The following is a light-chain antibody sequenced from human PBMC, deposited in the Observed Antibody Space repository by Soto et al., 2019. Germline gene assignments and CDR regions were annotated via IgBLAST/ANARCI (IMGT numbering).Light chain of an antibody. V-gene: IGKV1-5*03. Sequence: DIQMTQSPSTLSSSVGDRATITCRASQSIKNWLAWYQQKPGEAPKLLIYKASTLESGVPSRFSGSGSGTEFTLTIRCLQPDDVATYHCQQYNSYSQFTFGPGTKVDIK. CDR2: KAS. CDR3: QQYNSYSQFT. CDR1: QSIKNW. J-gene: IGKJ3*01.